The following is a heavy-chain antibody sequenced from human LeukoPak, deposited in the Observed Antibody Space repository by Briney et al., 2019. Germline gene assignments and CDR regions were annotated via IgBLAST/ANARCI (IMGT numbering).Heavy chain of an antibody. CDR2: IYYSGST. V-gene: IGHV4-39*01. D-gene: IGHD3-10*01. Sequence: ASETLSLTCTVPGGSISSSSYYWGWIRQPPGKGLEWIGSIYYSGSTYYNPSLKSRVTISVDTSKNQFSLKLSSVTAADTAVYYCARLITMVRGVIRWFDPWGQGTLVTVSS. J-gene: IGHJ5*02. CDR1: GGSISSSSYY. CDR3: ARLITMVRGVIRWFDP.